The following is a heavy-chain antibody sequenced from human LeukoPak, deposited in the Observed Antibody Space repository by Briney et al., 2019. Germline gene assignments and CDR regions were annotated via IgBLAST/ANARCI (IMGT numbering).Heavy chain of an antibody. D-gene: IGHD4-11*01. CDR2: IYTSGST. Sequence: SETLPLTCTVSGGSISSYYWTWIRQPAGKGLEWIGRIYTSGSTNYNPSLKSRVTMSVDTSKNQFSLKLSSVTAADTAVYYCARDLSTVTSYWFDPWGQGTLVTVSS. V-gene: IGHV4-4*07. J-gene: IGHJ5*02. CDR1: GGSISSYY. CDR3: ARDLSTVTSYWFDP.